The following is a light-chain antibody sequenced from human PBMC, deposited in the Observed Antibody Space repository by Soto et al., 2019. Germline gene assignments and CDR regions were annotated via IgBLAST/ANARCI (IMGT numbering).Light chain of an antibody. Sequence: DIVMTKSPLSLPVTPGEPASISCRSSQSLLQSNGYNYLDWYLQKPGQSPQLLIYYGSYRASGVPDRFSGSGSVTDFTRKIRRVEAEAVGVYYCMQSQQSPPTFGQGPKVEI. V-gene: IGKV2-28*01. CDR3: MQSQQSPPT. J-gene: IGKJ1*01. CDR1: QSLLQSNGYNY. CDR2: YGS.